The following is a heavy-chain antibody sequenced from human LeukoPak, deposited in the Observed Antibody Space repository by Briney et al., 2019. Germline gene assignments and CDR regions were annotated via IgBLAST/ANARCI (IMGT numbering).Heavy chain of an antibody. CDR2: INHSGST. CDR1: GGSFSGYY. J-gene: IGHJ4*02. V-gene: IGHV4-34*01. D-gene: IGHD5-12*01. CDR3: ASPVQEMATIRTDY. Sequence: SETLFLTCAVNGGSFSGYYWSWIRQPPGKGLEWIGEINHSGSTNYNPSLKSRVTISVDTSKNQFSLKLSSVTAADTAVYYCASPVQEMATIRTDYWGQGTLVTVSS.